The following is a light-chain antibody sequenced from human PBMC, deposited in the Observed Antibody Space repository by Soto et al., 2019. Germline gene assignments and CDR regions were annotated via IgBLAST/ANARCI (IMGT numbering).Light chain of an antibody. CDR2: GIS. Sequence: EVLMTQSPATLSVSPGEGATLSCRASQSVNSNYLAWYQQKPGQAPRLLIYGISKRATDIPDRFSGSGSGTEFTLTISSLQPEDFATYYCQQHGQWPITFGQGTRLEIK. V-gene: IGKV3D-15*01. J-gene: IGKJ5*01. CDR3: QQHGQWPIT. CDR1: QSVNSN.